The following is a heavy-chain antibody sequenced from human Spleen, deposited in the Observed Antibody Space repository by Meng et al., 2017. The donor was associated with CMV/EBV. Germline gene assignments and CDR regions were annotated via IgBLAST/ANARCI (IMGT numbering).Heavy chain of an antibody. CDR2: INPNSGDT. J-gene: IGHJ4*02. D-gene: IGHD3-22*01. V-gene: IGHV1-2*07. Sequence: ASVKVSCKASGYTFTGYYMHWVRQAPGQGLEWMGWINPNSGDTYYAHKFQGRVTMTRDTSFNTAYMELSSLRSDDTAVYYCARALQLSSPNYYESTTYYFDLDYFDYWGQGTLVTVPQ. CDR3: ARALQLSSPNYYESTTYYFDLDYFDY. CDR1: GYTFTGYY.